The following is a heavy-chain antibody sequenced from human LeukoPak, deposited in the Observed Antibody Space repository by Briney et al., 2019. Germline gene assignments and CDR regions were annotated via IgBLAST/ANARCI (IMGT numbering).Heavy chain of an antibody. D-gene: IGHD5-24*01. CDR1: GGTFSSYA. J-gene: IGHJ4*02. V-gene: IGHV1-18*01. Sequence: ASVKVSCKASGGTFSSYAITWVRQAPGQGLEWMGWISAYNGNTNYAQNLQGRATMTTDTSTSTAYMELRSLRSDDTAMYYCARMEMATAIFDYWGQGTLVTVSS. CDR3: ARMEMATAIFDY. CDR2: ISAYNGNT.